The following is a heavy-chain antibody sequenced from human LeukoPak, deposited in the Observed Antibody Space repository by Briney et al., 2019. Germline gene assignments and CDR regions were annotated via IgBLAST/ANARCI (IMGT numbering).Heavy chain of an antibody. CDR3: ARAYYGSGSYPIDY. V-gene: IGHV3-48*01. D-gene: IGHD3-10*01. Sequence: GGSLRLSCVASGFTFSSYSMNWVRQAPGKGLEWVSYISSSSSTIYYADSVKGRFTISRDNAKNSLYLQMNSLRAEDTAVYYCARAYYGSGSYPIDYWGQGTLVTVSS. CDR1: GFTFSSYS. J-gene: IGHJ4*02. CDR2: ISSSSSTI.